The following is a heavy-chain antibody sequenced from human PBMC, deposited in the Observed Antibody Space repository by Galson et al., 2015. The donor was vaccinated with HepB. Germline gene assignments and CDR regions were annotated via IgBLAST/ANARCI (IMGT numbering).Heavy chain of an antibody. CDR3: ARDGTSPQDY. Sequence: LRLSCAASGFTFSSYSMNWVRQTPGKGLEWISSISSGSSYIYYADSVKGRFTISRDDAKSSLYLHVNSLGADDTAVYYCARDGTSPQDYWGQGTLVTVSS. J-gene: IGHJ4*02. CDR2: ISSGSSYI. V-gene: IGHV3-21*01. D-gene: IGHD1-26*01. CDR1: GFTFSSYS.